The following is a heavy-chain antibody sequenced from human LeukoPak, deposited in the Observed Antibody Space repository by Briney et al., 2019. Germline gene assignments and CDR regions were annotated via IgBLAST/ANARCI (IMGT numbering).Heavy chain of an antibody. V-gene: IGHV3-23*01. CDR1: GFTFSSYA. D-gene: IGHD4-23*01. J-gene: IGHJ4*02. CDR2: ISGRGFST. Sequence: PGGSLRLSCAASGFTFSSYAMSWVRQAPGKGLELVSGISGRGFSTYYADSVKGRFTISRDNSKNTLFLQLNSLRAEDTALYFCAKDLNNSPYWGQGTLVTVSS. CDR3: AKDLNNSPY.